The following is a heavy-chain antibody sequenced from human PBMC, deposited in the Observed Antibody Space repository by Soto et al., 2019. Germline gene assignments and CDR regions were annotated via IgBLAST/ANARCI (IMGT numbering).Heavy chain of an antibody. D-gene: IGHD3-3*01. J-gene: IGHJ5*02. Sequence: QVQLVQSGAEVKKPGASVKVSCKASGYTFDGHYMHWVRQAPGKGLEWMGWMNAHSGGTKYAQKFQGRVNMTRDTSISTAYMDLRSFRSDATAVYYCASGRNLEWLFDHTGFDPWGQGTLVTVSS. V-gene: IGHV1-2*02. CDR2: MNAHSGGT. CDR3: ASGRNLEWLFDHTGFDP. CDR1: GYTFDGHY.